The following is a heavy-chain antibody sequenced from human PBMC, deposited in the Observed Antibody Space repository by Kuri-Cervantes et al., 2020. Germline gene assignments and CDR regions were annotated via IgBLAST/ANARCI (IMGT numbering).Heavy chain of an antibody. CDR2: ISSSSSYI. J-gene: IGHJ4*02. V-gene: IGHV3-21*01. CDR3: ARYGYGYARPFDY. CDR1: GFTFSSYS. Sequence: GESLKISCAASGFTFSSYSMNWVRQAPGKGLEWVSSISSSSSYIYYADSVKGRFTISRDNAKNSLYLQMNNPRGEDTAVYYCARYGYGYARPFDYWGQGFLVTVSS. D-gene: IGHD2-2*01.